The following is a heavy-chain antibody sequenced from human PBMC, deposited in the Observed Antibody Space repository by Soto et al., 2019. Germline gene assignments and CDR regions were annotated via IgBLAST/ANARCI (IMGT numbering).Heavy chain of an antibody. V-gene: IGHV3-23*01. CDR1: GFTFSSHA. J-gene: IGHJ4*02. CDR3: AKETDYYDSSTPLVY. CDR2: LSDSGGSI. Sequence: GGSLRLSCTASGFTFSSHAMTWVRQAPGKGLEWVSGLSDSGGSIYYADSVKGRFTIPRDNSKNTLYLQMNSLRAEDTAVYYCAKETDYYDSSTPLVYWGQGTLVTVSS. D-gene: IGHD3-22*01.